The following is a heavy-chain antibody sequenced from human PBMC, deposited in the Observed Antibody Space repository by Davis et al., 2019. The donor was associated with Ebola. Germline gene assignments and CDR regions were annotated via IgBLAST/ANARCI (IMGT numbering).Heavy chain of an antibody. CDR1: RLTFSSYA. CDR2: ISAGGGST. J-gene: IGHJ6*02. V-gene: IGHV3-23*01. D-gene: IGHD2-15*01. CDR3: AKGLGYCSGGSCFLYYYYGMDV. Sequence: GESLKISCAASRLTFSSYAMSWVRQAPGKGLEWVSAISAGGGSTYYADSVKGRFSISRDNSKNTLYLQMNSLRAEDTAVYYCAKGLGYCSGGSCFLYYYYGMDVWGQGTTVTVSS.